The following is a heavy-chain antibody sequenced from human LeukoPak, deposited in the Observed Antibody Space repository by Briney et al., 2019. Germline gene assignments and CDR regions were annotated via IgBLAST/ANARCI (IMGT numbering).Heavy chain of an antibody. V-gene: IGHV4-59*01. CDR3: ARELGLACSGGSCYYPPWFDP. Sequence: SETLSLTCTVSGGSISSYYWSWIRQPPGKGLEWIGYIYYSGSTNYNPSLKSRVTISVDTSKNQFSLKLSSVTAADTAVYYCARELGLACSGGSCYYPPWFDPWGQGTLVTVSS. D-gene: IGHD2-15*01. CDR1: GGSISSYY. J-gene: IGHJ5*02. CDR2: IYYSGST.